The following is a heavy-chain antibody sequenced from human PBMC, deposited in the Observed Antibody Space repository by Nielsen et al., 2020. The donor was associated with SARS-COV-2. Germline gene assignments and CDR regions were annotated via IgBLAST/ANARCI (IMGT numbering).Heavy chain of an antibody. CDR1: GFTFSSYG. CDR3: ARANGGSYYGALDY. D-gene: IGHD1-26*01. J-gene: IGHJ4*02. Sequence: GGSLRLSCAASGFTFSSYGMHWVRQAPGKGLEWVAVISYDGSNKYYADSVKGRFTISRDNSKNTLYLQMNSLRAEDTAVYYCARANGGSYYGALDYWGQGTLVTVSS. CDR2: ISYDGSNK. V-gene: IGHV3-30*03.